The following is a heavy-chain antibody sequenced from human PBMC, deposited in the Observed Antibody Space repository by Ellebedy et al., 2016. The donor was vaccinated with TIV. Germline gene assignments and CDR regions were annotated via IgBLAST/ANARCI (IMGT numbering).Heavy chain of an antibody. Sequence: GESLKISCAASGFPFSSFSMNWVRQAPGEGLNWISYISKNGGGAIHYADSVRGRFTISRDDATNSLFLQMNSLRPEDTGVYFCTRDPHALDFWGQGTMVIVSS. V-gene: IGHV3-48*01. J-gene: IGHJ3*01. CDR3: TRDPHALDF. CDR2: ISKNGGGAI. CDR1: GFPFSSFS.